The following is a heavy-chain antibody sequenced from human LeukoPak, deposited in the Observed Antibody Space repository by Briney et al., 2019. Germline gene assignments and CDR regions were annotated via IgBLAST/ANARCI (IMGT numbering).Heavy chain of an antibody. D-gene: IGHD4-23*01. CDR1: GGSISSGDYY. V-gene: IGHV4-30-4*01. Sequence: SETLSLTCTVSGGSISSGDYYWSWIRQPPGKGLEWIGYIYYSGSTYYNPSLKSRVTISVDTSKNQFSLKLSSVTAADTAVYYCARDLLNEGNHLDYWGQGTLVTVSS. CDR2: IYYSGST. CDR3: ARDLLNEGNHLDY. J-gene: IGHJ4*02.